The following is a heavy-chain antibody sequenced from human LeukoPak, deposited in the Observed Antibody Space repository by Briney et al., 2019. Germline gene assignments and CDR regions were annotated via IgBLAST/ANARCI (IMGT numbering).Heavy chain of an antibody. J-gene: IGHJ6*03. Sequence: SETLSLTCTVSDGSISNSSFYWGWIRQPPGKGLEWIGNIYYSGNTYYNSSLKSRVTISVDTSKNQFSLKLSSVTAADTAVYYCARLYYYYQYMDIWGKGTTVTVSS. CDR1: DGSISNSSFY. V-gene: IGHV4-39*07. CDR3: ARLYYYYQYMDI. CDR2: IYYSGNT.